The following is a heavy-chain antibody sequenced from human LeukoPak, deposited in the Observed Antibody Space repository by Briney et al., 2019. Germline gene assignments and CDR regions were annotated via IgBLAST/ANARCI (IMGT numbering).Heavy chain of an antibody. V-gene: IGHV1-2*06. CDR2: INPYSGDT. D-gene: IGHD6-13*01. CDR1: GYTFTGYH. CDR3: ARDQGSLTRSWYTGY. Sequence: ASVKVSCKASGYTFTGYHIHWVRQAPGQGLEWMGRINPYSGDTNFAQKFQGRVIITRETSITTAYLDLSSLAPDDTAVYFCARDQGSLTRSWYTGYWGQGTQVTVSS. J-gene: IGHJ4*02.